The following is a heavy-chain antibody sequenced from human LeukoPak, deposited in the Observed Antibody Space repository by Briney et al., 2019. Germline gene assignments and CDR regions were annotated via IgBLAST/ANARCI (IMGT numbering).Heavy chain of an antibody. Sequence: GGSLRLSCAASGFTVSSTYMSWVRQAPGKGLEWVSVIYSGGSTYCADSVKGRFTISRDNSKNTVYLQMNSLRAEDTAVYYCARGIRGDCWGQGTLVTVSP. J-gene: IGHJ4*02. CDR3: ARGIRGDC. V-gene: IGHV3-66*01. CDR2: IYSGGST. CDR1: GFTVSSTY.